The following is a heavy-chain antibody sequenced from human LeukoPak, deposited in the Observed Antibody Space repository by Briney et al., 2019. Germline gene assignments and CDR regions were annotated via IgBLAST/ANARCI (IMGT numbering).Heavy chain of an antibody. Sequence: RGSLRLSCAASGFTFSSYAMSSVRQAPGKGLEWVSAISGSGGSTYYADSVKGRFTISRDNSKNTLYLQMNSLRAEDTAVYYCAKFVGRPYYYGMDVWGQGTTVTVSS. CDR2: ISGSGGST. CDR3: AKFVGRPYYYGMDV. CDR1: GFTFSSYA. V-gene: IGHV3-23*01. J-gene: IGHJ6*02. D-gene: IGHD2-15*01.